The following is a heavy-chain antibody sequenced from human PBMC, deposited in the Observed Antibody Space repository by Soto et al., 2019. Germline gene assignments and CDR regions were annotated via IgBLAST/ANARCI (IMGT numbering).Heavy chain of an antibody. V-gene: IGHV1-18*01. D-gene: IGHD2-2*01. CDR2: ISLYSDGT. CDR1: CYTFSNYG. CDR3: ARVVPGAEAWFGP. Sequence: SVKVSFRTSCYTFSNYGITWVRQAPVQPLEWLGWISLYSDGTNYAQKFQGRVSMTTDTSTTTAYMELRSLRSDDTAVYYCARVVPGAEAWFGPWGQGTLVTVSS. J-gene: IGHJ5*02.